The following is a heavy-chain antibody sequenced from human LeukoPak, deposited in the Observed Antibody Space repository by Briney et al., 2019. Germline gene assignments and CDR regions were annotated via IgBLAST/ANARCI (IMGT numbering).Heavy chain of an antibody. J-gene: IGHJ5*02. CDR3: ARESYDILTGYPPHWFDP. D-gene: IGHD3-9*01. CDR1: GYTFTGYY. CDR2: INPNSGGT. Sequence: ASVKVSCKASGYTFTGYYMHWVRQAPGQGLEWMGWINPNSGGTNYAQEFQGRVTMTRDTSISTAYMELSRLRSDDTAVYYCARESYDILTGYPPHWFDPWGQGTLVTVSS. V-gene: IGHV1-2*02.